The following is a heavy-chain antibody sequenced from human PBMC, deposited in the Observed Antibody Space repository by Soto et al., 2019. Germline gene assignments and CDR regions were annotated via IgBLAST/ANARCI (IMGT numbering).Heavy chain of an antibody. CDR1: GGSFSGYY. V-gene: IGHV4-34*01. D-gene: IGHD6-19*01. J-gene: IGHJ4*02. CDR3: ARSIDYSSGWKGNLTFDY. Sequence: PSETLSLTCAVYGGSFSGYYWSWIRQPPGKGLEWIGEINHSGSTNYNPSLKSRVTISVDTSKNQFSLKLSSVTAADTAVYYCARSIDYSSGWKGNLTFDYWGQGTLVTVSS. CDR2: INHSGST.